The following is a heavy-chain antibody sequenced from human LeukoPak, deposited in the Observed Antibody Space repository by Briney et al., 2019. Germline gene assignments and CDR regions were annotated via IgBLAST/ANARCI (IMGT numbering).Heavy chain of an antibody. CDR1: GYTFTSYY. CDR3: ARETFEDNYYYYMDV. J-gene: IGHJ6*03. CDR2: INPSGGST. Sequence: ASVKVSCKASGYTFTSYYMHWVRQAPGQGLEWMGIINPSGGSTSYAQKFQGRITMTRDMSTSTVYMELSSLRSEDTAVYYCARETFEDNYYYYMDVWGKGTTVTVSS. V-gene: IGHV1-46*01. D-gene: IGHD3-3*02.